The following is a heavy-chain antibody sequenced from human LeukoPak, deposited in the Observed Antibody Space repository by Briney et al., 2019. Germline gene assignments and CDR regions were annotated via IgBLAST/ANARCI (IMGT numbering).Heavy chain of an antibody. CDR3: VRDGSGYDY. V-gene: IGHV3-7*05. CDR1: RFTFSKYW. Sequence: GGSLRLSCAASRFTFSKYWMSWVRQPPGKGLEWVANIKQGGSEKYYLNSVKGRFTISRDNAKNSLYLQMNSLRADDTAIYYCVRDGSGYDYWGQGTLVTVSS. J-gene: IGHJ4*02. CDR2: IKQGGSEK. D-gene: IGHD6-19*01.